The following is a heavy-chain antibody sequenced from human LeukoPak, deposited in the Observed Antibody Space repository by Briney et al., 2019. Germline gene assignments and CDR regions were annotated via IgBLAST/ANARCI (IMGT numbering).Heavy chain of an antibody. V-gene: IGHV1-69*13. CDR2: IIPIFGTA. Sequence: SVKVSCKASGGTFSSYAISWVRQAPGQGLEWMGGIIPIFGTANYAQKFQGRVTITADESTSTAYMELSSLRSEDTAVYYCAREHGDYVVRAFDVWGQGTMVTVSS. J-gene: IGHJ3*01. D-gene: IGHD4-17*01. CDR3: AREHGDYVVRAFDV. CDR1: GGTFSSYA.